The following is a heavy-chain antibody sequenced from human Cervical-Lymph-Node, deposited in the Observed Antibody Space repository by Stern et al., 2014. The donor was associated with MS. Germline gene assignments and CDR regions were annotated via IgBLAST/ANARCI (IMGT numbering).Heavy chain of an antibody. CDR1: NVSIGPFY. D-gene: IGHD1-1*01. V-gene: IGHV4-59*01. CDR3: ASIQLWSKSFDY. J-gene: IGHJ4*02. Sequence: QVQLQESGPGLVKPSETLSLTCTVSNVSIGPFYWSWIRQSPGRGLEWIGYVYYSGSTDYNPSLKSRVTMAVDTSKSQFSLKLSSLTAADTAVYYCASIQLWSKSFDYWGRGTLVTVSS. CDR2: VYYSGST.